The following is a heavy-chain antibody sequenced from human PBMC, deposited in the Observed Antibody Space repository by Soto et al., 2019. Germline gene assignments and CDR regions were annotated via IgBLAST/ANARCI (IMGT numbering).Heavy chain of an antibody. CDR1: GFTFSSYA. CDR3: ARDRAMVRGVIGY. D-gene: IGHD3-10*01. J-gene: IGHJ4*02. CDR2: ISYDGSNK. Sequence: QVQLVESGGGVVQPGRSLRLSCAASGFTFSSYAMHWVRQAPGKGLEWVAVISYDGSNKYYADSVKGRFTISRDNSKNTLYLQMNSLRAEDTAVYYCARDRAMVRGVIGYWGQGTLVTVSS. V-gene: IGHV3-30-3*01.